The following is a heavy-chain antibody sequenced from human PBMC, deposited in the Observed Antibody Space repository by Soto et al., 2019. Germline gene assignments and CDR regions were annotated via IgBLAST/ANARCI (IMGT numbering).Heavy chain of an antibody. J-gene: IGHJ4*02. Sequence: PSETLSLTCTVSGGSISSYYWSLIRQPAGKGLGWSWRIYTSGSTNYNPSLKSRVTMSVDTSKNQFSLKLSSVTAADTAVYYCASAGGAYYSDSSGYTFDYWRQGTLLTLA. CDR1: GGSISSYY. D-gene: IGHD3-22*01. CDR2: IYTSGST. V-gene: IGHV4-4*07. CDR3: ASAGGAYYSDSSGYTFDY.